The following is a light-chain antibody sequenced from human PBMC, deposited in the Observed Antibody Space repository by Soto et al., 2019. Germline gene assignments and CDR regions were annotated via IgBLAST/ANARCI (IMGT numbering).Light chain of an antibody. CDR2: KAS. Sequence: DIQMTQSPSTLSASLGDRVTITCRASQNIRSGLAWYQQKPGKAPKLLIYKASTLESGVPSRFSSSGSTTEFTLTISSLQPDDFATYYCQQYNRPWTFGQGTKGDI. V-gene: IGKV1-5*03. CDR3: QQYNRPWT. CDR1: QNIRSG. J-gene: IGKJ1*01.